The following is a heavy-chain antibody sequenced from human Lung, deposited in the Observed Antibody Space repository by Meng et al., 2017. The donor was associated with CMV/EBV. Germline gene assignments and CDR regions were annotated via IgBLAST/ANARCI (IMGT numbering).Heavy chain of an antibody. D-gene: IGHD3-10*01. Sequence: QGTLLQPGTEVRKPGASVRVSCEVSGYTFASYGISWLRQAPGQGLEWMGWFVNNVDTYSAQKFQGRVTMTTDTHTSTAFMELRSLRSDDTAVYYCARGTPGRSYSDYWGQGTLVTVSS. CDR1: GYTFASYG. J-gene: IGHJ4*02. CDR2: FVNNVDT. V-gene: IGHV1-18*01. CDR3: ARGTPGRSYSDY.